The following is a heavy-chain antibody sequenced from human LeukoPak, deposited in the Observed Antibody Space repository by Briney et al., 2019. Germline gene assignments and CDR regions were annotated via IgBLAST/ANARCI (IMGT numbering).Heavy chain of an antibody. CDR3: AKDFRIGYSAHFDY. D-gene: IGHD2-21*01. CDR2: IYENGGTT. V-gene: IGHV3-23*01. J-gene: IGHJ4*02. CDR1: GFTFRSHA. Sequence: GGSLRLSCVGSGFTFRSHAMSWVRQAPEKGLEFVSGIYENGGTTYYADSVKGRFSISRDNSKNTLYLQMDSPRGEDTAVYYCAKDFRIGYSAHFDYWGQGALVTVSS.